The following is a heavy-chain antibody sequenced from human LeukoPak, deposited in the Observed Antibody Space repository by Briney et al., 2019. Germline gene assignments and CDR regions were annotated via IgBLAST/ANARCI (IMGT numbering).Heavy chain of an antibody. CDR3: ARDRMGHEAAAGTPNYYYYYMDV. Sequence: SETLSLTCTVSGGSISSHYWSWIRQPPGKGLEWIGYIYYSGSTNYSPSLKSRVTISVDTSKNQFSLKLSSVTAADTAVYYCARDRMGHEAAAGTPNYYYYYMDVWGKGTTVTVSS. J-gene: IGHJ6*03. CDR2: IYYSGST. V-gene: IGHV4-59*11. D-gene: IGHD6-13*01. CDR1: GGSISSHY.